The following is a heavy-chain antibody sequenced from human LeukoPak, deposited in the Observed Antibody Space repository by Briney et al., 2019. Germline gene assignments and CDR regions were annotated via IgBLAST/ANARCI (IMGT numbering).Heavy chain of an antibody. D-gene: IGHD2-2*01. CDR1: GFTFSSYD. J-gene: IGHJ5*01. V-gene: IGHV3-23*01. Sequence: GGSLRLSCAVSGFTFSSYDMSWVRQAPGKGLEWVSAISGSGGSTYYADSVKGRFTISRDNSKKTLYLQMNSLRAEDTAVYYCAKDRLAPGRYCSSTTCFPFDSWGQGTLVTVSS. CDR3: AKDRLAPGRYCSSTTCFPFDS. CDR2: ISGSGGST.